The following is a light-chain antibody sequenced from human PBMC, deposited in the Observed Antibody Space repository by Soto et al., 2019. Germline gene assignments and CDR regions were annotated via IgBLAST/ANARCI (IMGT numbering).Light chain of an antibody. V-gene: IGLV2-11*01. CDR2: DVT. CDR1: RTDVGGYNY. J-gene: IGLJ1*01. Sequence: QSALTQPRSVSGSPGQSVTISCTGTRTDVGGYNYVSWYQQHPGKAPKLMIYDVTKRPSGVHDRFSGSKSGSTASLTISGLQAEDEADYYCCSYAGSYIFVFGTGTKLTVL. CDR3: CSYAGSYIFV.